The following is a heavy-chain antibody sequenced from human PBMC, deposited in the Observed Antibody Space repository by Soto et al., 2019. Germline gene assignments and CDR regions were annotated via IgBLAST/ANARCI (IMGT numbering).Heavy chain of an antibody. Sequence: SETLSLTCTVSGGSISSYYWSWIRQPPGKGLEWIGYIYYTGSTNYNPSLKSRVTISVDTSKNQFSLKLSSVTAADTAVYYCARILAGAELYFFDYWGQGTMVTVSS. J-gene: IGHJ4*02. CDR3: ARILAGAELYFFDY. CDR1: GGSISSYY. D-gene: IGHD6-13*01. CDR2: IYYTGST. V-gene: IGHV4-59*01.